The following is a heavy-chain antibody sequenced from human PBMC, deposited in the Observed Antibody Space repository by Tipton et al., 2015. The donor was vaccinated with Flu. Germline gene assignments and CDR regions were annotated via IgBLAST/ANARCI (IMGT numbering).Heavy chain of an antibody. CDR1: GFTFSSYS. J-gene: IGHJ6*04. CDR3: ARKVGDV. V-gene: IGHV3-7*01. CDR2: IKEDGSKK. Sequence: GSLRLSCVASGFTFSSYSMNWVRQAPGKGLEWVANIKEDGSKKYYVDSVKGRFTISRDNAKNSLYLQMNSLRAEDTALYYCARKVGDVWGKGTTVTVSS.